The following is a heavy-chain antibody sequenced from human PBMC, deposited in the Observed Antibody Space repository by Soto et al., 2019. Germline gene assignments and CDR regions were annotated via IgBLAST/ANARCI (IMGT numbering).Heavy chain of an antibody. D-gene: IGHD3-3*01. CDR1: GFTFGSYW. CDR3: ARDRYSYYDFWSGSLPYYYFGMDV. CDR2: IKQDGSEK. J-gene: IGHJ6*02. V-gene: IGHV3-7*01. Sequence: EVQLVESGGGLVQPGGSLRLSCAASGFTFGSYWMTWVGQVQGKGLEWGANIKQDGSEKYYVDSVKGRFTISRDNAKNSLYLQMNSLRAEDTAVYYCARDRYSYYDFWSGSLPYYYFGMDVWGQGTTVTVSS.